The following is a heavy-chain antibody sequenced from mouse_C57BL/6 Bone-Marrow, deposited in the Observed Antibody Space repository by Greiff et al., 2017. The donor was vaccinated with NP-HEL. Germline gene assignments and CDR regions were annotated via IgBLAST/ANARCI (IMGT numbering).Heavy chain of an antibody. D-gene: IGHD2-1*01. J-gene: IGHJ1*03. Sequence: QVQLQQSDAELVKPGASVKISCKVSGYTFTDHTIHWMKQSPEQGLEWIGYIYPRDGSTKYNEKFKGKATLTADKSSSTAYMQLNSLTSEDSAVYFCAREGLYYAHGHWYFDVWGTGTTVTVSS. CDR3: AREGLYYAHGHWYFDV. V-gene: IGHV1-78*01. CDR2: IYPRDGST. CDR1: GYTFTDHT.